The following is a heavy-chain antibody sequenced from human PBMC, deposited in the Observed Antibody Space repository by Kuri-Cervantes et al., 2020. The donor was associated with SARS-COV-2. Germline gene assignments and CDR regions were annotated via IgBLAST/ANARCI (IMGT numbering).Heavy chain of an antibody. D-gene: IGHD4-23*01. CDR2: IYPGDGDT. CDR3: TRGYYGSSFDY. Sequence: QVKLQESGPELVKPGASVKISCKASGYAFWMNWVKQRPGKGLEWIGRIYPGDGDTNYNGKFKGKATLTADKSSSTAYMQLSSLTSEDSAVYFCTRGYYGSSFDYWGQGTTLTVSS. J-gene: IGHJ4*01. V-gene: IGHV1-24*01. CDR1: GYAFW.